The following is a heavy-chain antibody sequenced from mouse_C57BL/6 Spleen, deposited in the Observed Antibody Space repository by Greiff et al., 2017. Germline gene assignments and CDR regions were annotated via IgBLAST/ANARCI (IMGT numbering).Heavy chain of an antibody. CDR1: GYTFTDYN. V-gene: IGHV1-18*01. CDR2: INPNNGGT. J-gene: IGHJ1*03. Sequence: VQLQQSGPELVKPGASVKIPCKASGYTFTDYNMDWVKQSHGKSLEWIGDINPNNGGTIYNQKFKGKATLTVDKSYSTAYMELRSLTSEDTAVYHCARTLYGRYFDVWGTGTTVTVSS. CDR3: ARTLYGRYFDV. D-gene: IGHD1-2*01.